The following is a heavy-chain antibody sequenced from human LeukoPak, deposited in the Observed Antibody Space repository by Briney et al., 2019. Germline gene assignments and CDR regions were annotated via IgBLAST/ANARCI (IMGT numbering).Heavy chain of an antibody. J-gene: IGHJ3*01. CDR1: GFTFDDYT. CDR3: AKDLVGVPADAFDV. V-gene: IGHV3-43*01. Sequence: GGSLRLSCAVSGFTFDDYTMNWVRQAPGKGLEWVSIINWDGGRIYYADSVKGRFTISRDNSKNTLDLQMNSLRAEDTAVYYCAKDLVGVPADAFDVWGQGTMVTVSS. CDR2: INWDGGRI. D-gene: IGHD2-2*01.